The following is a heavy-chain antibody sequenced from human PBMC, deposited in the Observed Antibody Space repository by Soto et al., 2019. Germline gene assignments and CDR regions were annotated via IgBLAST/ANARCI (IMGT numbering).Heavy chain of an antibody. D-gene: IGHD2-2*01. V-gene: IGHV4-4*07. J-gene: IGHJ4*02. CDR3: ASRYCSSTACYGYLEY. Sequence: KPSETLSLTCTVSGGSISNYYWAWIRQPAGKGLEWIGRIYTSGSTNYNPSLRSRVSMSVDTSKRQFSLKLSSVTAADTAMYYCASRYCSSTACYGYLEYWGQGTLVTVSS. CDR2: IYTSGST. CDR1: GGSISNYY.